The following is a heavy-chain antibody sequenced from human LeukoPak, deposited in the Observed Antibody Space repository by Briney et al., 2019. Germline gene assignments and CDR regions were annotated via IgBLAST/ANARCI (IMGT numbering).Heavy chain of an antibody. Sequence: PGGSLTLSCAASGYTFSSYGVHWVRQAPGKGLERVAVISYDGSNKYYADSVKGRFTISRDNSKNTLYLQMNSLRAEDTAVYYCAKDRYYYDSSGSIYFDYWGQGTLVTVSS. CDR2: ISYDGSNK. V-gene: IGHV3-30*18. J-gene: IGHJ4*02. D-gene: IGHD3-22*01. CDR3: AKDRYYYDSSGSIYFDY. CDR1: GYTFSSYG.